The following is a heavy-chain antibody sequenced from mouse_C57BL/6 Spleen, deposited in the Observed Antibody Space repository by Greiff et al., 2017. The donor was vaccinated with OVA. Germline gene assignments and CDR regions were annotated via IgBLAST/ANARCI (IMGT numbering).Heavy chain of an antibody. V-gene: IGHV5-17*01. CDR2: ISSGSSTI. CDR3: ARGKYYGSSVWYFDV. D-gene: IGHD1-1*01. Sequence: EVQRVESGGGLVKPGGSLKLSCAASGFTFSDYGMHWVRQAPEKGLEWVAYISSGSSTIYYADTVKGRFTISRDNAKNTLFLQMTSLRSEDTAMYYCARGKYYGSSVWYFDVWGTGTTVTVSS. J-gene: IGHJ1*03. CDR1: GFTFSDYG.